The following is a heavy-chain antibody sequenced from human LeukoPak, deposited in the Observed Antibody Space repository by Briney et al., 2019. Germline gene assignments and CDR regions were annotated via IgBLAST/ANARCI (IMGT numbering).Heavy chain of an antibody. CDR3: AKDRLAVAGTSWFDP. CDR1: GFTFSSYA. Sequence: GGSLRLSCAASGFTFSSYAMTWVRQAPGKGLEWVSGISASGGSTYYADSVKGRFTISRDNSKNTLYLQMNSVRAEDTAVYYCAKDRLAVAGTSWFDPWGQGTLVTVSS. J-gene: IGHJ5*02. V-gene: IGHV3-23*01. D-gene: IGHD6-19*01. CDR2: ISASGGST.